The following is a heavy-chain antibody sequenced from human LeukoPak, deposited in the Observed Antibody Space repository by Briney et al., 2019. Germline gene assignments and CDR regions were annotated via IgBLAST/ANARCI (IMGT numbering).Heavy chain of an antibody. CDR2: ISWNSGSI. V-gene: IGHV3-9*01. Sequence: PGRSLRLSCAASGFTFDDYAMHWVRQAPGKGLEWVSGISWNSGSIGYADSVKGRFTISRDNAKNSLYLQMNSLRAEDTALYYCAKDMGYCSSTSCNDGFDIWGQGTMVTVSS. CDR1: GFTFDDYA. D-gene: IGHD2-2*01. J-gene: IGHJ3*02. CDR3: AKDMGYCSSTSCNDGFDI.